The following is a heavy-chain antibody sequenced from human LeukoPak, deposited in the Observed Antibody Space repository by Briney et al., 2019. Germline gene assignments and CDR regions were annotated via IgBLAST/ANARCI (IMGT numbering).Heavy chain of an antibody. V-gene: IGHV4-59*01. CDR1: GGSISGFY. J-gene: IGHJ5*02. D-gene: IGHD2-21*01. CDR3: ARVYSDLVRLGP. Sequence: SETLSLTCTVSGGSISGFYWTWIRQPPGKGLEYIGYMYYSGTTNYNPSLMSRITLSLDTSKNHFSLKLTSVTAADTAVYYCARVYSDLVRLGPWGQGTLVTVSS. CDR2: MYYSGTT.